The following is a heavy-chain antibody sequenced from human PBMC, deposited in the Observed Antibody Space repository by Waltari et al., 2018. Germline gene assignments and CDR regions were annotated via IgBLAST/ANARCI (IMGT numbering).Heavy chain of an antibody. J-gene: IGHJ4*01. V-gene: IGHV3-23*01. Sequence: EVQLLESGGGLEQAGGSSRLSCVASGFTFSTYDMGWVRQVPGKGLESVSGISNSGGSVYYADSVKGRFTISRDNSKNMLYLQMNSLRVEDTAIYYCVKAKFAYWGRGTLVTVSS. CDR3: VKAKFAY. CDR1: GFTFSTYD. CDR2: ISNSGGSV.